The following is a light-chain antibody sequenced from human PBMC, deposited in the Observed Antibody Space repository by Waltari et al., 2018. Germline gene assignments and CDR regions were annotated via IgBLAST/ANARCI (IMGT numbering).Light chain of an antibody. V-gene: IGLV6-57*01. Sequence: NFMLTQPHSVSESPGKTVTIPCTRSRGSIARNFVQWFQQRPGSSPTTVIYEDYQRPSGVPDRFSGSIDSSSNSASLTLSGLKTEDEADYYCQSYDSNNHGVFGGGTKLTVL. CDR1: RGSIARNF. J-gene: IGLJ3*02. CDR2: EDY. CDR3: QSYDSNNHGV.